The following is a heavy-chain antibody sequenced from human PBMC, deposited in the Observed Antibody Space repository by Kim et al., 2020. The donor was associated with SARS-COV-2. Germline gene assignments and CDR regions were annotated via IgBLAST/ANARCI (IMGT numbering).Heavy chain of an antibody. J-gene: IGHJ6*03. CDR1: GYTFTSYG. CDR3: ARGVDYDILTDTYSDAYYYYRDG. V-gene: IGHV1-18*01. D-gene: IGHD3-9*01. CDR2: ISAYNGNT. Sequence: ASVKVSCKASGYTFTSYGISWVRQAPGQGLEWMGWISAYNGNTNYAQKLQGRVTMTTDTSTSTAYMELRSLRSDDTAVYYCARGVDYDILTDTYSDAYYYYRDGWGKGTTVTVSS.